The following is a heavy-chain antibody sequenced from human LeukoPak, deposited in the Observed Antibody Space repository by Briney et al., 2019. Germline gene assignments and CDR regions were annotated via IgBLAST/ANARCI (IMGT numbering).Heavy chain of an antibody. CDR3: AGLVGRYSSGLYYYYFDY. V-gene: IGHV4-4*02. Sequence: PSETLSLTCTVSGDSINSLDLWSWVRQPPGKGLEWIGEMYLSGTTHSNPSVKSRVTISIDKSKNQFFLNLSSVTAADTAVYYCAGLVGRYSSGLYYYYFDYWGQGTLGTVSS. CDR2: MYLSGTT. CDR1: GDSINSLDL. J-gene: IGHJ4*02. D-gene: IGHD3-22*01.